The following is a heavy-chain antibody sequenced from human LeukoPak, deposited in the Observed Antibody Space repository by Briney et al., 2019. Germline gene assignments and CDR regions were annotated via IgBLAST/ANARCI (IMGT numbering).Heavy chain of an antibody. V-gene: IGHV3-23*01. CDR3: AKCRRGGQLPAAADY. J-gene: IGHJ4*01. Sequence: GGSLRLSCAASGLTFSSYAMSWVRQAPGKGLEGGSAISGSGGSTYYADTVKGRFTIPRDNSKNTLYLQITSLRAEDTAVYYCAKCRRGGQLPAAADYWGQGTLVTVSS. CDR2: ISGSGGST. CDR1: GLTFSSYA. D-gene: IGHD2-2*01.